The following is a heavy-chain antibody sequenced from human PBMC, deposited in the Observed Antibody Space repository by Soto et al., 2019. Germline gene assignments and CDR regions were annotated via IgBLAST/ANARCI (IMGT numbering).Heavy chain of an antibody. J-gene: IGHJ6*03. V-gene: IGHV3-74*01. CDR1: GFTFSNYW. CDR3: ARGDCVGGTCYSLAGSFYYYMDV. CDR2: INSDGSVS. Sequence: EVQLVESGGGLVQPGGSLRLSCAASGFTFSNYWMYWVRQAPGKGLVWVSRINSDGSVSSYADSVKGRLTISRDNVKNTLYLQMDSLRAEDTAVYYCARGDCVGGTCYSLAGSFYYYMDVWGKGTTVTVS. D-gene: IGHD2-15*01.